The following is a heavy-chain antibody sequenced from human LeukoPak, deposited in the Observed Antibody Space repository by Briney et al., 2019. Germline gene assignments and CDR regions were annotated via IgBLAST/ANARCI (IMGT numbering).Heavy chain of an antibody. CDR2: ISYDGSNK. D-gene: IGHD3-10*01. V-gene: IGHV3-30*18. CDR3: AKDKFEVVRVFDY. CDR1: GFTFSTYW. Sequence: PGGSLRLSCAASGFTFSTYWMHWVRQAPGKGLEWVAVISYDGSNKYYADSVKGRFTISRDNSKNTLYLQMNSLRAEDTAVYYCAKDKFEVVRVFDYWGQGTLVTVSS. J-gene: IGHJ4*02.